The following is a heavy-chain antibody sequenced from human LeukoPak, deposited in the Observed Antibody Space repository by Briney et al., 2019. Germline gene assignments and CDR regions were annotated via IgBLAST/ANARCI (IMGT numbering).Heavy chain of an antibody. J-gene: IGHJ4*02. CDR2: IYYSGST. Sequence: SETLSLTCTVSGGSISSYYWSWIRQPPGKGLEWIGYIYYSGSTNYNPSLKSRVTISVDTSKNQFSLKLSSVIAADTAVYYCARGSGFYYYWGQGTLATVSS. V-gene: IGHV4-59*01. CDR3: ARGSGFYYY. D-gene: IGHD3-3*01. CDR1: GGSISSYY.